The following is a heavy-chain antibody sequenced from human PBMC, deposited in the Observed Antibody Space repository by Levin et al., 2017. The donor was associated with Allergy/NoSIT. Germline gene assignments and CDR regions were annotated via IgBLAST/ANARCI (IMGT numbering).Heavy chain of an antibody. Sequence: SGPTLVKPTQTLTLTCTFSGFSLTTYGVGVAWIRPPPGKALEWLAVVYWDNDRRYNPSLKSSLSITKDTSKNQVVLTMTNMDPVDSATYFCALTGGSAIRFELRTLNPWGPGILVSVSS. D-gene: IGHD2-15*01. V-gene: IGHV2-5*02. CDR1: GFSLTTYGVG. CDR3: ALTGGSAIRFELRTLNP. CDR2: VYWDNDR. J-gene: IGHJ5*02.